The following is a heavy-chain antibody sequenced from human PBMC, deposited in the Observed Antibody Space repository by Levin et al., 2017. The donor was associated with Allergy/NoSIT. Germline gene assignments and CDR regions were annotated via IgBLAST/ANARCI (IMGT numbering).Heavy chain of an antibody. CDR1: GILFSSYD. CDR3: ASWAMYHYDRSAFDYFYCAMDV. V-gene: IGHV3-21*01. J-gene: IGHJ6*02. D-gene: IGHD3-22*01. Sequence: MAGGSLRLSCAASGILFSSYDMNWVRQAPGKGLEWVSSISAGGNYIYYADSVKGRFTISRDNAKNSLFLQMNSLRAEDTAVYYCASWAMYHYDRSAFDYFYCAMDVWGQGTTVTVSS. CDR2: ISAGGNYI.